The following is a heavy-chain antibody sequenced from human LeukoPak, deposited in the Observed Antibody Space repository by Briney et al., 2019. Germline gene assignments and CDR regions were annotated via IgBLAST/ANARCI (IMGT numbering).Heavy chain of an antibody. V-gene: IGHV3-7*04. D-gene: IGHD3-22*01. Sequence: GGSLRLSRGASGFTFSYYWMNWVRQAPGKGLEWVANIKQDGSEKNYVDSVKGRFTISRDNAKNSLYLQMNSLRAEDTAVYYCARDTEHLDSSGYHDAFDIWGLGTMVSVSS. CDR2: IKQDGSEK. CDR1: GFTFSYYW. CDR3: ARDTEHLDSSGYHDAFDI. J-gene: IGHJ3*02.